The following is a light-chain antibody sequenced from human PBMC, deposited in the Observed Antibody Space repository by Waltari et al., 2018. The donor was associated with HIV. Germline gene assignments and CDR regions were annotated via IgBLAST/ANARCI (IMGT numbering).Light chain of an antibody. CDR1: QSIGTY. CDR2: EAA. CDR3: HQSNNFPHT. J-gene: IGKJ2*01. V-gene: IGKV1-12*01. Sequence: DTQMSKYSPSVFAFVGDRVTITCRASQSIGTYVAWYHQKSDSTPKLLIFEAARLQTKVPSRFSGSGSGTDFTLTITSLQPEDLATYYCHQSNNFPHTFGQGT.